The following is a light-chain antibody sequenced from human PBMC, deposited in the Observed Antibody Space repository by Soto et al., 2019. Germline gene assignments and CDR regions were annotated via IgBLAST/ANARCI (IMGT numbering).Light chain of an antibody. CDR2: AAS. V-gene: IGKV3-15*01. CDR3: QQYSNWLS. J-gene: IGKJ5*01. Sequence: EIVMTQSPATLSVSPGERATLSCRARQSVSSNLAWYQQKPGQAPRLLIFAASTRATGVPARFSGSGSGTEFTLTITSLQSEDFAGYYCQQYSNWLSFGQGTRLDIK. CDR1: QSVSSN.